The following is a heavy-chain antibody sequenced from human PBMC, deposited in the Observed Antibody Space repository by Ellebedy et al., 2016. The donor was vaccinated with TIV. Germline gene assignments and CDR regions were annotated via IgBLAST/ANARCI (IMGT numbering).Heavy chain of an antibody. V-gene: IGHV5-51*01. Sequence: KFSCKASGYSFTTYWIGWVRQMPGKGLEWLGNIFPSDSDARYSPSFQGQITISVDKSISTTYLQWSSLKASDTAIYYCASIKTDAFEIWGQGTMVTVSS. CDR2: IFPSDSDA. CDR3: ASIKTDAFEI. J-gene: IGHJ3*02. CDR1: GYSFTTYW.